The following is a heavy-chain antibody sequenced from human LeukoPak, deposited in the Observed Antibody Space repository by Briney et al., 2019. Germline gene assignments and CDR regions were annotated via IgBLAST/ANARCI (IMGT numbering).Heavy chain of an antibody. J-gene: IGHJ6*02. Sequence: SETLSLTCTVSGGSISSSSYYWGWIRQPPGKGLEWIGSIYYSGSTYYNPSLKSRVTISVDTSKNQFSLKLSSVTAADTAVYYCARGYYGSGSRYGMDVWGQGTTVTVSS. CDR2: IYYSGST. V-gene: IGHV4-39*07. CDR3: ARGYYGSGSRYGMDV. CDR1: GGSISSSSYY. D-gene: IGHD3-10*01.